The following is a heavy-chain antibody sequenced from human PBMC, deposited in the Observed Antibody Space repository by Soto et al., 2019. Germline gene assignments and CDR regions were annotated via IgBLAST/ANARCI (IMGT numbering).Heavy chain of an antibody. D-gene: IGHD2-15*01. CDR1: GFTFTNYA. CDR3: AKATRGQCIGAHCYAFDF. Sequence: EVQLLESGGGLVQPGGSLRLSCAASGFTFTNYAMNWCHSPGKGLEWVASVIGTGIDTYHAASVKGRFTISRDNSRNTMYLEMNRLRAEDTAMYHCAKATRGQCIGAHCYAFDFWGQGILVTVS. J-gene: IGHJ4*02. V-gene: IGHV3-23*01. CDR2: VIGTGIDT.